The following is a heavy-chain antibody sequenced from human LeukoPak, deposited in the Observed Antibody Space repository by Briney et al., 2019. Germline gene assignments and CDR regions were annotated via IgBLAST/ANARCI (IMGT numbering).Heavy chain of an antibody. V-gene: IGHV3-48*03. J-gene: IGHJ4*02. D-gene: IGHD3-22*01. CDR3: ARDRDYYYDSSDYYLFDY. CDR2: ISSSGSTI. CDR1: GFTFSSYE. Sequence: GGSLRLSCAASGFTFSSYEMNWVRQAPGKGLEWVSYISSSGSTIYYADSVKGRFTISRDNAKNSLYLQMNSLRAEDKAVYYCARDRDYYYDSSDYYLFDYWSQGTLVTVSS.